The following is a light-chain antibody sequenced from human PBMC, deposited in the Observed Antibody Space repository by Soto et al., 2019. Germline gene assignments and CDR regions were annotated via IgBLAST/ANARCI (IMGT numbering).Light chain of an antibody. V-gene: IGKV3-20*01. CDR1: QTLGTTD. CDR3: QQCGSLPFT. J-gene: IGKJ5*01. Sequence: PGKPATLSCRASQTLGTTDLVWYQHRSGQPPRLVIHGTSSTASGIPARFSGSGSGTDFTLTISRLEPEDSAVYYCQQCGSLPFTFGGGTRLEIQ. CDR2: GTS.